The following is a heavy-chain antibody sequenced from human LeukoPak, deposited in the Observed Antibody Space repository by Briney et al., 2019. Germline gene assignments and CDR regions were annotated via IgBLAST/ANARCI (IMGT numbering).Heavy chain of an antibody. CDR2: IIPIFGTA. J-gene: IGHJ5*02. Sequence: VASVKVSCKASGGTFSSYAISWVRQAPGQGLEWMGGIIPIFGTANYAQKFQGRVTITADESTSTAYMELSSLRSEDTAVYYRARGRGKLELPNYTGNWFDPWGQGTLVTVSS. CDR3: ARGRGKLELPNYTGNWFDP. D-gene: IGHD1-7*01. V-gene: IGHV1-69*13. CDR1: GGTFSSYA.